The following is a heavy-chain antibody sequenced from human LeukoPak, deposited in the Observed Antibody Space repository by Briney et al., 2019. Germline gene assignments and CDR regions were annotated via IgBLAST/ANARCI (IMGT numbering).Heavy chain of an antibody. V-gene: IGHV3-30*04. J-gene: IGHJ4*02. Sequence: GGSLRLSCAASGFTSSSYAMHWVRQAPGKGLEWVAVISYDGSNKYYADSVKGRFTISRDNSKNTLYLQMNSLRAEDTAVYYCARDGYYGSGSYYNVPTLYFDYWGQGTLVTVSS. CDR3: ARDGYYGSGSYYNVPTLYFDY. D-gene: IGHD3-10*01. CDR1: GFTSSSYA. CDR2: ISYDGSNK.